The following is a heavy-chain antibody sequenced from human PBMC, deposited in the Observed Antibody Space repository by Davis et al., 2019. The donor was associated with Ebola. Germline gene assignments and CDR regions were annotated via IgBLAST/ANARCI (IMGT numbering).Heavy chain of an antibody. V-gene: IGHV3-30-3*01. CDR3: ARDGGHIAAAGPFDY. J-gene: IGHJ4*02. D-gene: IGHD6-13*01. CDR1: GFTFSSYA. Sequence: GESLKISCAASGFTFSSYAMHWVRQAPGKGLEWVAVISYDGSNKYYADSVKGRFTISRDNSKNTLYLQMNSLRAEDTAVYYCARDGGHIAAAGPFDYWGQGTLVTVSS. CDR2: ISYDGSNK.